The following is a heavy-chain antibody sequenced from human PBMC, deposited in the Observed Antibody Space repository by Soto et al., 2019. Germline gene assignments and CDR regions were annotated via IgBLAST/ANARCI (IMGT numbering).Heavy chain of an antibody. CDR1: GGSISSYY. CDR2: IYYSGST. CDR3: ARGRGYCSGCSCPCNWFDP. Sequence: PSETLSLTCTVSGGSISSYYWSWIRQPPGRGLEWIGYIYYSGSTNYNPSLKSRVTISVDTSKNQFSLKLSSVTAADTAVYYCARGRGYCSGCSCPCNWFDPWGQGTLVTVSS. D-gene: IGHD2-15*01. J-gene: IGHJ5*02. V-gene: IGHV4-59*01.